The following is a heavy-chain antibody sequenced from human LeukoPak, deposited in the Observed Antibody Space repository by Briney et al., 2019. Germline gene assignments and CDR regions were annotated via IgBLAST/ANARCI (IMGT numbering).Heavy chain of an antibody. CDR2: IYYSGST. CDR1: GGSISSSAYY. V-gene: IGHV4-39*07. CDR3: ARGTLYSSGWYVGSSLYYFDY. J-gene: IGHJ4*02. D-gene: IGHD6-19*01. Sequence: PSETLSLTCTVSGGSISSSAYYWGWIRQPPGKGLEWIGSIYYSGSTYYNPSLKSRVTISVDTSKNQFSLRLSSVTAADTAVYYCARGTLYSSGWYVGSSLYYFDYWGQGTLVTVSS.